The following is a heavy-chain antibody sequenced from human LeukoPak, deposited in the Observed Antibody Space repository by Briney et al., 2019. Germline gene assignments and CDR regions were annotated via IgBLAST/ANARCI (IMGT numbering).Heavy chain of an antibody. CDR3: AKDRRAYSSSWYYWFDP. V-gene: IGHV3-23*01. CDR2: ISGSGGST. D-gene: IGHD6-13*01. Sequence: TGGSLRLSCAASGFTFSSYAMSWVRQAPGKGLEWVSAISGSGGSTYYADSVKGRFTISRDNSKNTLYLQMNSLRAEDTAVYYCAKDRRAYSSSWYYWFDPWGQGTLVTVSS. CDR1: GFTFSSYA. J-gene: IGHJ5*02.